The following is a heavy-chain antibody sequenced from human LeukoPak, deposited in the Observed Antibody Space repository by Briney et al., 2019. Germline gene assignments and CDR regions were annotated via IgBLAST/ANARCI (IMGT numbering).Heavy chain of an antibody. CDR1: GFTVSGNS. V-gene: IGHV3-53*01. D-gene: IGHD3-10*01. J-gene: IGHJ4*02. CDR2: IHSGGST. CDR3: ARAEHYGSGTYYTYYFDY. Sequence: PGGSLRLSCAASGFTVSGNSMGWVRQAPGKGLEWVSLIHSGGSTYYADSVKGRFTISRDNSKNTLYLQVNSLRAEDTAVYYCARAEHYGSGTYYTYYFDYWGQGTLVTVSS.